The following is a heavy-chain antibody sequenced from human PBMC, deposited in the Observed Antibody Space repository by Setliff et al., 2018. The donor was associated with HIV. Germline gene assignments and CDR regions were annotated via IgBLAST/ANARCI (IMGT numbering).Heavy chain of an antibody. CDR3: ARSGGDCSGISCYSLWFDP. V-gene: IGHV3-7*05. CDR1: GFTFRDYW. Sequence: PGGSLRLSCATSGFTFRDYWMTWVRQAPGGGLQWVASISPDGSEKSLVDSVMGRFTISRDNAKNSRFLQMNSLRVDDTALYYCARSGGDCSGISCYSLWFDPWGHGTLVTVSS. CDR2: ISPDGSEK. D-gene: IGHD2-15*01. J-gene: IGHJ5*02.